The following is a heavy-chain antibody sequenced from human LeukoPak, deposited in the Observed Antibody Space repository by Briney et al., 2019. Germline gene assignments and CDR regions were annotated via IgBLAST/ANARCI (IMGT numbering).Heavy chain of an antibody. Sequence: GAPVKVSCKASGYTFTSYDINWVRQATGQGLEWMGWMNPNSGNTGYAQKFQGRVTMTRDMSTSTVYMELSSLRSEDTAVYYCARDRGVRTAMAYSHFDYWGQGTLVTVSS. V-gene: IGHV1-8*02. J-gene: IGHJ4*02. CDR2: MNPNSGNT. CDR1: GYTFTSYD. CDR3: ARDRGVRTAMAYSHFDY. D-gene: IGHD5-18*01.